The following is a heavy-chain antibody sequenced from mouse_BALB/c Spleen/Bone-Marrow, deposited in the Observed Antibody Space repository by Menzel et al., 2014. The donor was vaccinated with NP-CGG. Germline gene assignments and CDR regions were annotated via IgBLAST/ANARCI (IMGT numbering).Heavy chain of an antibody. CDR1: GITFSNYG. J-gene: IGHJ2*01. CDR2: INGNGGSS. D-gene: IGHD2-12*01. V-gene: IGHV5-6-3*01. CDR3: ASVAYYNVYFDY. Sequence: EVQLVESGGGLVQPGGPLKLSCAASGITFSNYGMSWIRQTPDKRLELVATINGNGGSSYYPDSVTGRIPITRDNAKNTLFLQMSTLKSEDIAMYICASVAYYNVYFDYWGQCTPLTVSS.